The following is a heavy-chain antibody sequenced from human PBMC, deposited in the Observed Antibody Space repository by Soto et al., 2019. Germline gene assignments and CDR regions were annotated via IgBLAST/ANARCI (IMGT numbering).Heavy chain of an antibody. V-gene: IGHV2-26*01. D-gene: IGHD6-19*01. CDR2: IDSSVEK. CDR3: ARRHLAVAVSPWFDP. J-gene: IGHJ5*02. Sequence: QVTLKESGPVLVKPTETLTLRCTVSGLSITDSEMGVSWIRQPPGQPLEWLAHIDSSVEKSYRTFLKSRLAISKDTSKIQIVLTMTNMDPADTATYYCARRHLAVAVSPWFDPWGQGIPVTVSS. CDR1: GLSITDSEMG.